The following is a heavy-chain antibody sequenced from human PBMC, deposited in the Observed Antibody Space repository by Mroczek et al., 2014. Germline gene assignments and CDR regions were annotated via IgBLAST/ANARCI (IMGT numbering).Heavy chain of an antibody. V-gene: IGHV3-23*04. CDR2: IAASGAT. J-gene: IGHJ5*02. CDR3: AQNWNCDH. D-gene: IGHD1-7*01. CDR1: GFTFSSYA. Sequence: EVQLVETGGGLVQPGGSLRLSCAASGFTFSSYAMSWVRQAPGKGLEWVSAIAASGATYYADSVKGRFTISRDNSKNTLYLQMNSLRAEDTAVYYCAQNWNCDHWGQGTLVTVSS.